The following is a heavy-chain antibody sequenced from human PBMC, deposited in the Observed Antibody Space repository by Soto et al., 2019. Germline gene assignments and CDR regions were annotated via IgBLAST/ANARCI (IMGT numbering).Heavy chain of an antibody. J-gene: IGHJ4*02. CDR3: AKPSGGSYPESRVFDS. D-gene: IGHD1-26*01. Sequence: PGGSLRLSCAAFGFTFYSSAMSWVRQAPGKGLEWVSAISTTGGNTLYADSVKGRFTISRDNSKNTLYLQMNSLRAEDTAIYYCAKPSGGSYPESRVFDSWGQGTRVTVSS. CDR1: GFTFYSSA. V-gene: IGHV3-23*01. CDR2: ISTTGGNT.